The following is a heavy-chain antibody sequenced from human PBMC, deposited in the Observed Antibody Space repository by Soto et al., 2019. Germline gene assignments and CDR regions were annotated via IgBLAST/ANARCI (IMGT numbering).Heavy chain of an antibody. Sequence: EVQLLESGGGLVQPGGSLRLSCAVSGFTFSNYAMTWVRQAQGEGLEWVSLMSGNGGRIVYADSVTGRFTVSRDNSKNTLKLKMKRLRIEDTGVYYCVKDPVSVVSGGAWFDYWGQGTLVTGSS. CDR1: GFTFSNYA. CDR3: VKDPVSVVSGGAWFDY. D-gene: IGHD2-15*01. J-gene: IGHJ4*02. V-gene: IGHV3-23*01. CDR2: MSGNGGRI.